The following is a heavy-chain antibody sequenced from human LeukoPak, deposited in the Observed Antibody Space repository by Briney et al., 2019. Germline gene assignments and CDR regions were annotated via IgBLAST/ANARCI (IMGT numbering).Heavy chain of an antibody. CDR2: IYPSGTT. J-gene: IGHJ4*02. V-gene: IGHV3-53*01. Sequence: GGSLRLSCAASDFIISDNYMTWVRQAPGKGLEWVSIIYPSGTTYYADSVKGRFTNSRDNSKTTLILQMNSLRAEDTAIYYCARAVAAGTIYFDFWGQGALVTVSS. CDR3: ARAVAAGTIYFDF. CDR1: DFIISDNY. D-gene: IGHD6-13*01.